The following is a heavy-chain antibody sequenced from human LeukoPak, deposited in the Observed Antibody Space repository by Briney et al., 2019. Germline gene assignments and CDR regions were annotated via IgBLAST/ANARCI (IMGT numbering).Heavy chain of an antibody. CDR3: AKPRSAYCGGDCYWRWDGFDI. V-gene: IGHV3-30*18. CDR2: ISYDGSNK. J-gene: IGHJ3*02. CDR1: GFTFSSYG. Sequence: GGSLRLSCAASGFTFSSYGMHWVRQAPGKGLEWVAVISYDGSNKYYADSVKGRFTISRDNSKNTLYLQMNSLRAEDTAVYYCAKPRSAYCGGDCYWRWDGFDIWGQGTMVTVSS. D-gene: IGHD2-21*02.